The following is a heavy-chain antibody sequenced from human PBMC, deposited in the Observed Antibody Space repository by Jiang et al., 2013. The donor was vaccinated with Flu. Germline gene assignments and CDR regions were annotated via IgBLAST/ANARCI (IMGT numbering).Heavy chain of an antibody. CDR3: ARESLDYSTSSGFLRYYYYGMNV. Sequence: QLVESGAEVKKPGASVKVSCKASGYTFRTYAMHWVRQAPGQRLEWMGWINTGNGNTKYSQNFQDRVTITRDTSASTVYMGLNSLRSEDTAVYFCARESLDYSTSSGFLRYYYYGMNVWGQGTTVTVSS. V-gene: IGHV1-3*04. CDR2: INTGNGNT. D-gene: IGHD6-6*01. J-gene: IGHJ6*02. CDR1: GYTFRTYA.